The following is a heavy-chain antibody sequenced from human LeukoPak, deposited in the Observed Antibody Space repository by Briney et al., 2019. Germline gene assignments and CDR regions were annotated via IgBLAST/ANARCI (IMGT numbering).Heavy chain of an antibody. Sequence: ASVKVSCKASGYTLTDYYMHWVRQAPGQGLEWMGIINPSGGSTSYAQKFQGRVTMTRDTSTSTVYMELSSLRSEDTAVYYCARDRPEAGGDYWGQGTLVTVSS. J-gene: IGHJ4*02. CDR3: ARDRPEAGGDY. CDR1: GYTLTDYY. V-gene: IGHV1-46*01. CDR2: INPSGGST. D-gene: IGHD1-26*01.